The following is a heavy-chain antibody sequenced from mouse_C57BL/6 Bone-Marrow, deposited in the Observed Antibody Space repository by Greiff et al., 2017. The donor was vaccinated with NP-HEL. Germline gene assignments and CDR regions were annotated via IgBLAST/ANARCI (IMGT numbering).Heavy chain of an antibody. Sequence: VQVVESGAELARPGASVKLSCKASGYTFTSYGISWVKQRTGQGLEWIGEIYPRSGNTYYNEKFKGKATLTADKSSSTAYMELRSLTSEDSAVYFCARFPIYYYGSSYDAMDYWGQGTSVTVSS. CDR1: GYTFTSYG. V-gene: IGHV1-81*01. J-gene: IGHJ4*01. D-gene: IGHD1-1*01. CDR3: ARFPIYYYGSSYDAMDY. CDR2: IYPRSGNT.